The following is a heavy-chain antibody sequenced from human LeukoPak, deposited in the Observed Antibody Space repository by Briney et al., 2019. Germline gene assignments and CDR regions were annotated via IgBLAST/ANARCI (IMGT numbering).Heavy chain of an antibody. Sequence: GGSLRLSCVASEFTFSNYAMHWVRQAPGKGLEWVAFISYDGSDKYYADSVKGRFTVSRDNSKNTLYLQMNSLRAEDTAVYYGAREAPMVRGVTGLDYWGQGTLVTVSS. J-gene: IGHJ4*02. CDR2: ISYDGSDK. V-gene: IGHV3-30-3*01. D-gene: IGHD3-10*01. CDR3: AREAPMVRGVTGLDY. CDR1: EFTFSNYA.